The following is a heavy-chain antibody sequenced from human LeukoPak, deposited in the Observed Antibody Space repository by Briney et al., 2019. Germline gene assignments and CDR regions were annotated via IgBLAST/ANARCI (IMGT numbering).Heavy chain of an antibody. J-gene: IGHJ4*02. CDR1: GSSISSYY. CDR3: ARDRGYGDYVFYFDY. Sequence: SETLSLTCTVSGSSISSYYWSWIRQPAGKGLEWIGRIYTSGSTNYNPSLKSRVTMSVDTSKNQFSLKPSSVTAADTAVYYCARDRGYGDYVFYFDYWGQGTLVTVSS. CDR2: IYTSGST. D-gene: IGHD4-17*01. V-gene: IGHV4-4*07.